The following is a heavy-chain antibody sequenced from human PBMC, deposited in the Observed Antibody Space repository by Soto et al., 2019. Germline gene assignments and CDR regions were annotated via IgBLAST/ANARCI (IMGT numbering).Heavy chain of an antibody. CDR3: ARGVTAGVDY. J-gene: IGHJ4*02. CDR2: MEPSSGRT. Sequence: ASVKVSCKASGYSFTGLDINWVRQTTGQGLEWMGWMEPSSGRTGYAQKFQGRVTMTRDTSINTAYMKLSSLTSDDTAFYYCARGVTAGVDYWGQGTLVTVSS. D-gene: IGHD1-26*01. CDR1: GYSFTGLD. V-gene: IGHV1-8*01.